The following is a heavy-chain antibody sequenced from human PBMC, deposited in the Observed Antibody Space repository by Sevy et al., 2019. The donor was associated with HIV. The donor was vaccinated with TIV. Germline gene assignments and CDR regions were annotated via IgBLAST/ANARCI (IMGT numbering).Heavy chain of an antibody. V-gene: IGHV3-11*01. CDR1: GFTFSDYY. CDR2: ISSSGSTI. D-gene: IGHD6-13*01. J-gene: IGHJ5*02. CDR3: ARDSSSWYPSWFDP. Sequence: GGSLRLSCAASGFTFSDYYMSWIRQAPGKGLEWVSYISSSGSTIYYADSVKGRFTISRDNAKNSLYLQMNSLRAEDTAVYYCARDSSSWYPSWFDPWGQGTLVTVSS.